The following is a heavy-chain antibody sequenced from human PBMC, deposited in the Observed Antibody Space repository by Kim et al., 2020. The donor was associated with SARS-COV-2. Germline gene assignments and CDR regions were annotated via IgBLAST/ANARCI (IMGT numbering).Heavy chain of an antibody. CDR2: A. J-gene: IGHJ4*02. V-gene: IGHV1-46*01. CDR3: ARSASWYGGVVD. D-gene: IGHD6-13*01. Sequence: ARYAKKFQGRPTMTRDTSTSTAYMELSSLRSEDTAVYFCARSASWYGGVVDWGQGTLVTVSS.